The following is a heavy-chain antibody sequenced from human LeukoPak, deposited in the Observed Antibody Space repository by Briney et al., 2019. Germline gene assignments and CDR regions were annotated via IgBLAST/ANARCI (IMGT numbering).Heavy chain of an antibody. D-gene: IGHD7-27*01. Sequence: GASVTVSCTASGYTFTTHDINWVRQATGQGLEWLGWMSPNSGDTGYAQKFQGRVTMTSDSSISTAYMELSSLRSEDTATYYCVRTPPNWGFDYWGQGTLVTVSS. CDR3: VRTPPNWGFDY. J-gene: IGHJ4*02. V-gene: IGHV1-8*01. CDR1: GYTFTTHD. CDR2: MSPNSGDT.